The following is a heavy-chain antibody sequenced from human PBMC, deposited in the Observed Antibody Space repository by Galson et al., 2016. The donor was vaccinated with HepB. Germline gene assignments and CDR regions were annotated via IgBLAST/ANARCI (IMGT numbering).Heavy chain of an antibody. J-gene: IGHJ4*02. CDR3: ARHISVTGTRGFDS. CDR1: GYTFTSYD. V-gene: IGHV1-8*01. CDR2: MNPNSGNT. D-gene: IGHD6-19*01. Sequence: SVKVSCKASGYTFTSYDINWVRQATGQGLEWMGWMNPNSGNTGYAQKFQGRVTMTRNTSISTAYMELSSLRSEDTAVYYCARHISVTGTRGFDSWGQGILVTVSS.